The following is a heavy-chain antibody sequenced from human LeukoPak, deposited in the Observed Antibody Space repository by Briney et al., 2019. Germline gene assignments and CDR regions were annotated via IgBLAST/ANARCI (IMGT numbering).Heavy chain of an antibody. CDR3: AKAHGGSYHSGID. CDR2: ISSSGSST. Sequence: GGSLRLSCAASGFTFSSCAMSWVRQGQGQGLEWVSVISSSGSSTYYADSVKGRFSISRDNSKNTLYLQMNSLRVDDTAEYYCAKAHGGSYHSGIDWGQGTLVIVSS. CDR1: GFTFSSCA. V-gene: IGHV3-23*01. J-gene: IGHJ4*02. D-gene: IGHD1-26*01.